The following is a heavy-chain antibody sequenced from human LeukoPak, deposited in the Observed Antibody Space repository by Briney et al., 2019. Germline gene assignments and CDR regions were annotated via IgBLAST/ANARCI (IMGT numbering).Heavy chain of an antibody. CDR1: GFIFTSYG. Sequence: PGGSLRLSCAASGFIFTSYGMHWVRQAPGKGLEWVAVIWYDGSRKYYTDSVKGRFTISRDDSKNTLYLQMNSLRVEDTAVYYCARDGGDGYKFDHWGQGTLVTVSS. CDR2: IWYDGSRK. V-gene: IGHV3-33*01. J-gene: IGHJ4*02. CDR3: ARDGGDGYKFDH. D-gene: IGHD5-24*01.